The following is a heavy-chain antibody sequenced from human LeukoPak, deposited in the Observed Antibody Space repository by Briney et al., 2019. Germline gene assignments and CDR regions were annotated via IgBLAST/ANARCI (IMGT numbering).Heavy chain of an antibody. D-gene: IGHD2-21*01. J-gene: IGHJ4*02. CDR3: ARDLFESACDY. CDR1: GFTFSSYE. CDR2: ISSSGSTI. V-gene: IGHV3-48*03. Sequence: GGSLRLSCAASGFTFSSYEMNWVRQAPGKGLEWVSYISSSGSTIYYADSVKGRFTISRDNVRNSLYLQMNSLRAEDSAVYYCARDLFESACDYRGQGTLVTVSS.